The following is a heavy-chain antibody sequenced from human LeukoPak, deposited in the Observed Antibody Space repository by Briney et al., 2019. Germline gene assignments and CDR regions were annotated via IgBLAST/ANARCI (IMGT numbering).Heavy chain of an antibody. J-gene: IGHJ4*02. CDR1: GFTFSNNW. CDR3: ARGGTQSPTD. CDR2: IKEDGSAK. Sequence: SLRLSCAASGFTFSNNWMIWVRQAPGKGLEWVANIKEDGSAKYYVDSVKGRFTISRDNAKNSLYLQMNSLGAEDTAVYYCARGGTQSPTDWGPGTLVTVSS. V-gene: IGHV3-7*01.